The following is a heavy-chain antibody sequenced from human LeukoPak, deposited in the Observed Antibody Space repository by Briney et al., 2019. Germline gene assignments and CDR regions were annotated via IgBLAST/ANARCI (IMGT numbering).Heavy chain of an antibody. CDR3: TRGVVTIGYFDY. J-gene: IGHJ4*02. Sequence: GGSLRLSCTASGFTFGDYAMSWVRQAPGKGLEWVGFIRSKAYGGTTEYAASVKGRFTISRDDSKSIAYLQMNSLKTEDTAVYYCTRGVVTIGYFDYWGQGTLVTVSS. CDR2: IRSKAYGGTT. D-gene: IGHD3-3*01. V-gene: IGHV3-49*04. CDR1: GFTFGDYA.